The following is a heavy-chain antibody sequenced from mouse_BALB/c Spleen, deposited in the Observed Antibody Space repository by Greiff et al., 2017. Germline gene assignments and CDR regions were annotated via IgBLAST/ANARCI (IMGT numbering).Heavy chain of an antibody. CDR2: IDPANGNT. CDR1: GFNIKDTY. D-gene: IGHD2-1*01. Sequence: VQLQQSGAELVKPGASVKLSCTASGFNIKDTYMHWVKQRPEQGLEWIGRIDPANGNTKYDPKFQGKATITADTSSNTAYLQLSSLTSEDTAVYYCAIRLYGNYDWFAYWGQGTLVTVSA. J-gene: IGHJ3*01. CDR3: AIRLYGNYDWFAY. V-gene: IGHV14-3*02.